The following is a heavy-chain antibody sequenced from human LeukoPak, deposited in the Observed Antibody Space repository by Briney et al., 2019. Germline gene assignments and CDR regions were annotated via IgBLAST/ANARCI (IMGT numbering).Heavy chain of an antibody. CDR1: GGSIRSSNTYY. J-gene: IGHJ5*02. Sequence: SETLSLTCTVSGGSIRSSNTYYWGWIRQPPGKGLEWIGSMYYSGSTYYNPSLKSRVTISVDTSKNQFSLKLSSVTAADTAVYYCARYPYGSEQNWFDPWGQGTLVTVSS. CDR3: ARYPYGSEQNWFDP. V-gene: IGHV4-39*07. CDR2: MYYSGST. D-gene: IGHD3-10*01.